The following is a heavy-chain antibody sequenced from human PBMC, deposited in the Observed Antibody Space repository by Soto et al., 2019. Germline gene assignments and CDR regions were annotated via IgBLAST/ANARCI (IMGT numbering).Heavy chain of an antibody. CDR1: GYTLTELS. D-gene: IGHD6-13*01. Sequence: ASVKFSCNVSGYTLTELSMHWVRQAPGKGLEWMGGFDPEDGETIYAQKFQGRVTMTEDTSTDTAYMELSSLRSEDTAVYYCATVSYSSSWHYFDYWGQGTLVTSPQ. J-gene: IGHJ4*02. V-gene: IGHV1-24*01. CDR3: ATVSYSSSWHYFDY. CDR2: FDPEDGET.